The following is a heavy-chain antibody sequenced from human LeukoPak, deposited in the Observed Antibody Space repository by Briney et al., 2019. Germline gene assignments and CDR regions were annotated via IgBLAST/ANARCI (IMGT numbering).Heavy chain of an antibody. CDR2: INPDSGGT. Sequence: ASVKVSCKASGYTFSDYNMHWVRQAPGQGLEWMGWINPDSGGTNYAQNFQGRVTMTRDTSISTAYMDLSRLRSDDTAVYYCASVVITTTGFDYWGQGTLATVSS. CDR3: ASVVITTTGFDY. D-gene: IGHD3-22*01. J-gene: IGHJ4*02. CDR1: GYTFSDYN. V-gene: IGHV1-2*02.